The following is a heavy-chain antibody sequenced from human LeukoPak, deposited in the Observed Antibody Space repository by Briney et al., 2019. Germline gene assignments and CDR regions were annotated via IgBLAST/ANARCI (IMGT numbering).Heavy chain of an antibody. J-gene: IGHJ4*02. CDR3: ARVADSSGYYFYGYYFDF. D-gene: IGHD3-22*01. V-gene: IGHV3-11*01. Sequence: GGSLRLSCVTSGFIVSHSVVGWVRQAPGKGLEWVSYISSSGSTIYYADSVKGRFTISRDNAKNSLYLQMNSLRAEDTAVYYCARVADSSGYYFYGYYFDFWGQGTLVTVSS. CDR1: GFIVSHSV. CDR2: ISSSGSTI.